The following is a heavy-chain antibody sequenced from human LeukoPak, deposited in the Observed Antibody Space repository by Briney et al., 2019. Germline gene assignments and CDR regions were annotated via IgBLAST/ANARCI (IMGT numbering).Heavy chain of an antibody. CDR3: ARCSPGDSSNFYAVLQY. CDR2: IIPVFGTT. Sequence: ASVKVSCKASGGTFSSYAVRWVRLTPGQGLEWLGGIIPVFGTTTYAQKFQDKVTMTADKSTNTAYLEISSLTSDDTAVYYCARCSPGDSSNFYAVLQYWGQGTQVTVST. V-gene: IGHV1-69*06. J-gene: IGHJ4*02. CDR1: GGTFSSYA. D-gene: IGHD3-22*01.